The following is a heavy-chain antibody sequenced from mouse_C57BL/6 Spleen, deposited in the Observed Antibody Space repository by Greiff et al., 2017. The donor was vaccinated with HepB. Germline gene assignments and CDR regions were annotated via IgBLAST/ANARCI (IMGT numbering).Heavy chain of an antibody. CDR2: ISSGSSTI. CDR3: ARTYYSNYVPDY. Sequence: EVKLMESGGGLVKPGGSLKLSCAASGFTFSDYGMHWVRQAPEKGLEWVAYISSGSSTIYYADTVKGRFTISRDNAKNTLFLQMTSLRSEDTAMYYCARTYYSNYVPDYWGQCTTLTVSS. CDR1: GFTFSDYG. V-gene: IGHV5-17*01. J-gene: IGHJ2*01. D-gene: IGHD2-5*01.